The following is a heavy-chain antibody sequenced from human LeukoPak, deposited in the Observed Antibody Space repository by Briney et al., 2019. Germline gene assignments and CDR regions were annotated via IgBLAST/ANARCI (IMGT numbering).Heavy chain of an antibody. CDR3: ARRQGCSNTACPPDY. Sequence: SQTLSLTCTVSGGSISSGGYYWSWIRQHPGKGLEWIGYIYYSGSTYYNPSLKSRVTISVDTSKNQFSLKLSSVTAADTAVYYCARRQGCSNTACPPDYWGQGTLVTVSS. V-gene: IGHV4-31*03. D-gene: IGHD2-2*01. J-gene: IGHJ4*02. CDR2: IYYSGST. CDR1: GGSISSGGYY.